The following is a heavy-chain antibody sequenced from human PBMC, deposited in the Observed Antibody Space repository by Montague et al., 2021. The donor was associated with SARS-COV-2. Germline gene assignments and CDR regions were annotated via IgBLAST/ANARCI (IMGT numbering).Heavy chain of an antibody. J-gene: IGHJ6*02. Sequence: TESTNYNPSLKSRVSISIDTSKSQFSLKVRSVTAADTAVYYCARSMQLAYGLDFGGQGTTVNIS. CDR3: ARSMQLAYGLDF. V-gene: IGHV4-59*08. D-gene: IGHD6-19*01. CDR2: TEST.